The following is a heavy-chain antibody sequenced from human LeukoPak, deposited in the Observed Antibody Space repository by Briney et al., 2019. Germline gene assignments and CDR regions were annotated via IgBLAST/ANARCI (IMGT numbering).Heavy chain of an antibody. CDR1: GYTFKNYG. D-gene: IGHD3-3*01. CDR2: ISAFSRSA. CDR3: ASGNYDLWSGQRTVYYFDY. J-gene: IGHJ4*02. Sequence: GASVKVSCRASGYTFKNYGLIWVKQAPWQGLDWMGWISAFSRSAEHAHNFHGRVTMTTDTSANTAYMEVRRLQSDDTAVYFRASGNYDLWSGQRTVYYFDYWGQGTLLTVSS. V-gene: IGHV1-18*01.